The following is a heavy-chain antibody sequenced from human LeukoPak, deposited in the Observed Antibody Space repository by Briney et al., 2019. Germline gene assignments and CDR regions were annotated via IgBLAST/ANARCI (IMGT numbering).Heavy chain of an antibody. CDR1: GGSISTYY. V-gene: IGHV4-4*07. J-gene: IGHJ3*02. CDR3: ARASSEWELLSAFDI. D-gene: IGHD1-26*01. CDR2: IHSSGST. Sequence: SETLSLTCTVSGGSISTYYWSWIRQPAGKGLEWIGRIHSSGSTNYNPSLKSRVTMSVDTSKNQFSLKLSSVTAADTAVYYCARASSEWELLSAFDIWGQGTMVTVSS.